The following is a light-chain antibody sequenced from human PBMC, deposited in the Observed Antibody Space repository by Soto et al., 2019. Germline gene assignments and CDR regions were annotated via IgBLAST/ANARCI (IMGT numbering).Light chain of an antibody. J-gene: IGLJ2*01. CDR1: SFNVGGNT. CDR3: AAGDDSLNGVV. CDR2: SNN. Sequence: QSVLTQPPSASGTPGQRVTISCSGSSFNVGGNTVNWYQQVTGTAPKLLINSNNQRPSGVPDRFSGSKSGTSASLAISGLQSEDGADYYCAAGDDSLNGVVFGGGTKLTVL. V-gene: IGLV1-44*01.